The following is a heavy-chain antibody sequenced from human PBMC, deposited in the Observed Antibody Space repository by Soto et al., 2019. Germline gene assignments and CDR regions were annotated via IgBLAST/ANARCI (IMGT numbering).Heavy chain of an antibody. D-gene: IGHD3-3*01. CDR2: ISYDGSNK. CDR1: GFTFSSYG. V-gene: IGHV3-30*03. Sequence: PGGSLRLSCAASGFTFSSYGMHWVRQAPGKGLEWVAVISYDGSNKYYADSVKGRFTISRDNSKNTLYLQMNSLRAEDTAVYYCASLRFLEWLPATYYYGMDVWGQGTTVTVSS. J-gene: IGHJ6*02. CDR3: ASLRFLEWLPATYYYGMDV.